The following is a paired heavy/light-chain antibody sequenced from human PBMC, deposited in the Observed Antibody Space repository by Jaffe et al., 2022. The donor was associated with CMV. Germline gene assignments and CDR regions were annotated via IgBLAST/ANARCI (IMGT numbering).Heavy chain of an antibody. Sequence: EVQLVESGGGLIQPGESLRLSCAASGFTVSSNYMSWVRQAPGKGLEWVSVIYSGGSTYYADSVKGRFTISRDNSKNTLYLQMNSLRAEDTAVYYCAREVSHGGYNYGYYFDYWGQGTLVTVSS. CDR1: GFTVSSNY. CDR3: AREVSHGGYNYGYYFDY. J-gene: IGHJ4*02. D-gene: IGHD5-18*01. V-gene: IGHV3-53*01. CDR2: IYSGGST.
Light chain of an antibody. Sequence: SYELTQPPSVSVSPGQTARITCSGDALPKQYAYWYQQKPGQAPVLVIYKDSERPSGIPERFSGSRSGTTVTLTISGVQAEDEADYYCQSTDSSGAPHVVFGGGTMLTVL. J-gene: IGLJ2*01. CDR1: ALPKQY. CDR2: KDS. V-gene: IGLV3-25*03. CDR3: QSTDSSGAPHVV.